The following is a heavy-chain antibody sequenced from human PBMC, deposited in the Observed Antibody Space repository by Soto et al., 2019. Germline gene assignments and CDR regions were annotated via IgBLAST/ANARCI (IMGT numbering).Heavy chain of an antibody. D-gene: IGHD2-21*02. V-gene: IGHV1-69*01. CDR3: ARVDYCGGDGYFDDPFDY. Sequence: QVQLVQSGAEVKKPGSSVKVSCKASGGTFSSYAISWVRQAPGQGLEWMGGIIPIFGTANYAQKFPGRVTITADESTSTAYMEHSCVRSEDTAVYYCARVDYCGGDGYFDDPFDYCGQGTLVTVSS. J-gene: IGHJ4*02. CDR2: IIPIFGTA. CDR1: GGTFSSYA.